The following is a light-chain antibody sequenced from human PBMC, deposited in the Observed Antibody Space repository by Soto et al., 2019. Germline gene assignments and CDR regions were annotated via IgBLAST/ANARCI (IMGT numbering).Light chain of an antibody. CDR1: QNINDY. J-gene: IGKJ2*01. CDR3: QQSYSAPYP. V-gene: IGKV1-39*01. CDR2: GAS. Sequence: DIQMTQSPSSLSASLGDRVTITCRASQNINDYLNWYQQKPGKVPKLLIYGASTSHSGVTSRFSGRGSGTDFTLTISSLQPEDFATYYCQQSYSAPYPFGQGTKLEI.